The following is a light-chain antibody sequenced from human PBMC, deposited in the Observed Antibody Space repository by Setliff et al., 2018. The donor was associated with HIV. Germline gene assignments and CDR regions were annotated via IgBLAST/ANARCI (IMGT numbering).Light chain of an antibody. CDR3: CSYAGSTTYV. CDR2: EVS. J-gene: IGLJ1*01. CDR1: SSDVGGYNY. Sequence: QSALAQPASVSGSPGQSITISCTGTSSDVGGYNYVSWYQQYPGKAPKLMISEVSKRPSGVSHRFSASKSGSTASLTISGLQAEDEADYYCCSYAGSTTYVFGTGTKXTVL. V-gene: IGLV2-23*02.